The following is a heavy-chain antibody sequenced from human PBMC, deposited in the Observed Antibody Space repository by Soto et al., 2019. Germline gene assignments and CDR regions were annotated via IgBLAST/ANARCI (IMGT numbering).Heavy chain of an antibody. CDR2: IYHSGRA. Sequence: QLQLQESGSGLVKPSQTLSLTCAVSGVSISSGGYSWSWIRQPPGKGLEWIGYIYHSGRAFYNPSLKSRVTISLDRSKNKCSLKLSSVTAADTAVYYCARSEKYYYDTSGYPNWFDRWGQGTLVTVSS. CDR3: ARSEKYYYDTSGYPNWFDR. CDR1: GVSISSGGYS. D-gene: IGHD3-22*01. J-gene: IGHJ5*02. V-gene: IGHV4-30-2*01.